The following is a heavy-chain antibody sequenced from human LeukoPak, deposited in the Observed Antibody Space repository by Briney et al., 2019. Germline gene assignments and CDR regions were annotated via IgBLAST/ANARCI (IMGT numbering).Heavy chain of an antibody. D-gene: IGHD5-12*01. V-gene: IGHV3-74*01. CDR3: AKDRSGSGYDNAPDY. Sequence: PGGSLRLSCAASGFTFTTYWMHWVRQAPGKGLVWVSHINSDGSITSYADSVKGRFTISRDNSKNTLYLQMNSLRAEDTAVYYCAKDRSGSGYDNAPDYWGQGTLVTVSS. J-gene: IGHJ4*02. CDR1: GFTFTTYW. CDR2: INSDGSIT.